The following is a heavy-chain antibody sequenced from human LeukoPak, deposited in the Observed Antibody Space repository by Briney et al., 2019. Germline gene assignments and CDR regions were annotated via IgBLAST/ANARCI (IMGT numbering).Heavy chain of an antibody. CDR1: GFTFSVYA. J-gene: IGHJ4*02. D-gene: IGHD3-22*01. CDR2: VGGNGLAK. V-gene: IGHV3-23*01. Sequence: GGSLRLSCVASGFTFSVYAMTWVRQAPGKGLEWISAVGGNGLAKYYADSVKGRFTISRDNSRDTLYLQMDSLRAEDTAIYYCAKAYDSGGYNFERAVDYWGQGTLVSVSS. CDR3: AKAYDSGGYNFERAVDY.